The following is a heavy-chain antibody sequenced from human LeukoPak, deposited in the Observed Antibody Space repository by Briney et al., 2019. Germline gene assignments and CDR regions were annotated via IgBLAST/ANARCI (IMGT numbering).Heavy chain of an antibody. D-gene: IGHD1-26*01. CDR1: GGSISSGSYY. CDR2: IYTSGST. J-gene: IGHJ6*03. CDR3: ARVRYSGSYFDYYYYMDV. V-gene: IGHV4-61*02. Sequence: SETLSLTCTVSGGSISSGSYYWSWIRQPAGKGLEWIGRIYTSGSTNYNPSLKSRVTISVDTSKNQFSLKLSSVTAADTAVYYCARVRYSGSYFDYYYYMDVWGKGTTVTISS.